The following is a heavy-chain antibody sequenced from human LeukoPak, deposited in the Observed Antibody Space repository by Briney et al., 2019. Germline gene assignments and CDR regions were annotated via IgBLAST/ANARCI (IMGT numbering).Heavy chain of an antibody. CDR1: GGTFSSYA. V-gene: IGHV1-69*13. Sequence: SVKVSCKASGGTFSSYAISWVRQAPGQGLEWMGGIIPIFGTANYAQKFQGRVTITADESTSTAYMELSSLRSEDTAVYYCAAEVYSSGYPYNWFDPWGQGTLVTVSS. CDR2: IIPIFGTA. D-gene: IGHD3-22*01. J-gene: IGHJ5*02. CDR3: AAEVYSSGYPYNWFDP.